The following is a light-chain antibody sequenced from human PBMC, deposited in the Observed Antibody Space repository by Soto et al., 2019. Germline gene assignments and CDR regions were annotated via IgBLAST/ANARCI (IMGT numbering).Light chain of an antibody. CDR2: AAS. V-gene: IGKV1-39*01. J-gene: IGKJ1*01. CDR3: QQYNNWPPT. Sequence: DIQMTQSPSSLSASVGDRVTITCRASQNIFSYLSWYQHKPGKAPKLLIYAASSLQSGVPSRFSGSGSGTDFALTISSLQPEDLAVYYCQQYNNWPPTFGQGTKVEIK. CDR1: QNIFSY.